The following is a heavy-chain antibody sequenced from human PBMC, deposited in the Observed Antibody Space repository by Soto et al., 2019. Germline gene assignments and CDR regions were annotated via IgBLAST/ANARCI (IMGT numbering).Heavy chain of an antibody. J-gene: IGHJ6*02. CDR3: ARGGGLGAVARLYYYYGMDV. V-gene: IGHV4-59*01. D-gene: IGHD1-26*01. Sequence: QVQLQESGPGLVKPSETLSLTCTVSGGSISSYYWSWIRQPPGKGLEWIGYIYYSGSTNYNPSLKSRVTISVDTSKNQFSLKLSSVTAADTAVYYCARGGGLGAVARLYYYYGMDVWGQGTTVTVSS. CDR2: IYYSGST. CDR1: GGSISSYY.